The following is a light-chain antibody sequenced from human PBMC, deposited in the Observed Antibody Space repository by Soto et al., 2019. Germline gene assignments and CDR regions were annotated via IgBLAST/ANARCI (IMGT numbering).Light chain of an antibody. Sequence: QSVLTQPASVSGSPGQSITISCTGTSRDVGSYNYVSWYQQHPGKAPKLMIYDVSNWPSGVSNRFSGSKSGNTASLTISGLQAEDEADYYCSSYTNSSPFVFGTGTQLTVL. CDR2: DVS. V-gene: IGLV2-14*01. CDR1: SRDVGSYNY. J-gene: IGLJ7*01. CDR3: SSYTNSSPFV.